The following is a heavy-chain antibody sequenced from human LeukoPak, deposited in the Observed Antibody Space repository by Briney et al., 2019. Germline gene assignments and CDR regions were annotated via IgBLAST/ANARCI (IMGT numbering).Heavy chain of an antibody. V-gene: IGHV3-7*03. CDR3: AARNPFDY. CDR2: INHNGNVN. Sequence: GGSLRLSCAASGFTFSSYWMNWARQAPGKGLEWVASINHNGNVNYYVDSVKGRFTISRDNAKNSLYLQMSNLRAEDTAVYYCAARNPFDYWGQGTLVTVSS. CDR1: GFTFSSYW. D-gene: IGHD1-14*01. J-gene: IGHJ4*02.